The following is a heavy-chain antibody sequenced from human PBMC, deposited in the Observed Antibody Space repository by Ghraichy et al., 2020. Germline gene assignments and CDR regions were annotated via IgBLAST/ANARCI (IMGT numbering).Heavy chain of an antibody. Sequence: GGSLRLSCAASGFTFDDYTMHWVRQAPGKGLEWVSLISWDGGSTYYADSVKGRFTISRDNSKNSLYLQMNSLRTEDTALYYCAKDMEPLGGSYYGMDVWGQGTTVTVSS. CDR1: GFTFDDYT. CDR3: AKDMEPLGGSYYGMDV. J-gene: IGHJ6*02. CDR2: ISWDGGST. D-gene: IGHD1-26*01. V-gene: IGHV3-43*01.